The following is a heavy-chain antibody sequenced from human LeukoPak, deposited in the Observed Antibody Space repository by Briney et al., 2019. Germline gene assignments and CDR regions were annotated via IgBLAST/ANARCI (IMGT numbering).Heavy chain of an antibody. CDR2: MNPNSGNT. J-gene: IGHJ3*02. CDR3: ARGSDWNARTFDI. Sequence: GASVSVSCKASGYTFTNYDINWVRQATGQGLEWMAWMNPNSGNTRSAQKFQGRVILTRDTSISTAYMELSSLRSEDTAVYYCARGSDWNARTFDIWGQGTMVTVSS. V-gene: IGHV1-8*01. CDR1: GYTFTNYD. D-gene: IGHD1-1*01.